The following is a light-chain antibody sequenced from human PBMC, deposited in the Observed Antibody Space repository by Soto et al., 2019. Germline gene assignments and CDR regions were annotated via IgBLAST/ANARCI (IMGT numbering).Light chain of an antibody. CDR1: NSNIGRYS. V-gene: IGLV1-44*01. CDR2: SDD. Sequence: QAVVTQPPSLSGTPGQRVTISCSGSNSNIGRYSVNWYQHFPGTAPKILIYSDDERPSGVPDRFSGSKSGTSASLAISGLHSEDEAEYYCAAWDDNLNGPLFGGGTKLTVL. J-gene: IGLJ3*02. CDR3: AAWDDNLNGPL.